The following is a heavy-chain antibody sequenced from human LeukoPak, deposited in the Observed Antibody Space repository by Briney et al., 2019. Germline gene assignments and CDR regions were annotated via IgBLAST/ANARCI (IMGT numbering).Heavy chain of an antibody. CDR3: ARGLVVAGNYDY. CDR1: GGSISSGDYS. Sequence: PSETLSLTCAVSGGSISSGDYSWSWIRQPPGEGLEWIGFIYNSGNTYYNPSLKSRVTISVDTSKNQFSLRLSPVTAADTAVYYCARGLVVAGNYDYWGQGTLVTVSS. D-gene: IGHD5-12*01. J-gene: IGHJ4*02. CDR2: IYNSGNT. V-gene: IGHV4-30-4*07.